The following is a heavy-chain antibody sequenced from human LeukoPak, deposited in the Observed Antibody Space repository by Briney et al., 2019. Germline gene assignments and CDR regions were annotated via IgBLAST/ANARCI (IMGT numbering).Heavy chain of an antibody. V-gene: IGHV3-53*01. CDR3: ARENSGSYYGDY. CDR1: GFTVSSNY. J-gene: IGHJ4*02. CDR2: IYSAGST. D-gene: IGHD1-26*01. Sequence: GGSLRPSCAASGFTVSSNYMSWVRQAPGKGLEWVSVIYSAGSTYYADPVKGRFTISRDNAKNSLYLQMNSLRAEDTAVYYCARENSGSYYGDYWGQGTLVTVSS.